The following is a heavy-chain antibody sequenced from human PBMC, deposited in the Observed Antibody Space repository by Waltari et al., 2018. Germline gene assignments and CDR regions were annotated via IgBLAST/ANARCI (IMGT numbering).Heavy chain of an antibody. CDR2: NNVDVGSK. Sequence: EVQLVESGGGLVQPGGSLRLSCAASGFTFSSYWMHWVRQAPGKGLVWVYSNNVDVGSKSDADSVKGRFTISRDNANNTLYLQMNSLRAEDTAVYYCTRTRYCSTTSCQVDWFDPWGQGTLVTVSS. J-gene: IGHJ5*02. CDR3: TRTRYCSTTSCQVDWFDP. D-gene: IGHD2-2*01. CDR1: GFTFSSYW. V-gene: IGHV3-74*01.